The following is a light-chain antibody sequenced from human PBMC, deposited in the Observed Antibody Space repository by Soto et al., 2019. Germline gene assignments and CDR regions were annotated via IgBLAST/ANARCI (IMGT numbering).Light chain of an antibody. CDR3: QQYGSSPPT. V-gene: IGKV3-20*01. Sequence: RATLTCRASQSVSSSYLAWYQQKPGQAPRLLIYGASSRATGIPDRFSGSGSGTDFTLTISRLEPEDFAVYYCQQYGSSPPTFGQGTKVDIK. CDR2: GAS. CDR1: QSVSSSY. J-gene: IGKJ1*01.